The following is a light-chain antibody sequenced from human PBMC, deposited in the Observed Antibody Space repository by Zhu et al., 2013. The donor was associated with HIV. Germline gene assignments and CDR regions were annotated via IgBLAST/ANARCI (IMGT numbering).Light chain of an antibody. CDR3: QQRSNWPPSLT. V-gene: IGKV1-5*01. CDR2: AAS. CDR1: QSISTW. Sequence: DIQMTQSPSTLSASVGDRVTITCRASQSISTWLAWYQQKPGKAPKLLIYAASSRATGIPARFSGSGSGTDFTLTISSLEPEDFAVYYCQQRSNWPPSLTFGGGTKVEFK. J-gene: IGKJ4*01.